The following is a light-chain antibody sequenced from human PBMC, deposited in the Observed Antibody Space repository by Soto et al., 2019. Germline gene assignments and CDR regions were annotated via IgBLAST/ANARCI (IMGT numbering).Light chain of an antibody. Sequence: EIVMTQSPATLSVSRGERATFSCRASQSVSSNLAWYQQKPGQAPRLLIYGASIRATGIPARFSGSGSGTEFTLTISTLQSEDFATYYCQHYNSYSEAFGQGTKVDIK. J-gene: IGKJ1*01. CDR2: GAS. CDR3: QHYNSYSEA. CDR1: QSVSSN. V-gene: IGKV3-15*01.